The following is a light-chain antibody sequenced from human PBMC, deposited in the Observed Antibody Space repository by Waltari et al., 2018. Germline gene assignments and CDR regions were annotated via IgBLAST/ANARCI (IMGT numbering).Light chain of an antibody. V-gene: IGKV3-20*01. Sequence: EILLTQSPGTLSLSLGERGTLSCRTSQSISASFLAWYQHKHGQAPRLLIYATSTRATGVSDRLSGSGSGTDFTLTISRLEPEDVAVYYCQQYDRSPATFGPGTKVEIK. CDR3: QQYDRSPAT. CDR2: ATS. J-gene: IGKJ1*01. CDR1: QSISASF.